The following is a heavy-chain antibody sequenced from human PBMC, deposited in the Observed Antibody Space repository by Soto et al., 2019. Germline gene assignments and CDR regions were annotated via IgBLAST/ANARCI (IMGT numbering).Heavy chain of an antibody. CDR1: GYSFTTYW. CDR3: ARHEQFYYYYYGMDV. V-gene: IGHV5-51*01. CDR2: INPGDSDI. Sequence: GESLKISCKASGYSFTTYWIAWVRQMPGKGLEWMGIINPGDSDIRYSPSFQGQVTISADNSISTAYLQWSSLKASDTAMYYCARHEQFYYYYYGMDVWGQGTAVTVSS. D-gene: IGHD4-4*01. J-gene: IGHJ6*02.